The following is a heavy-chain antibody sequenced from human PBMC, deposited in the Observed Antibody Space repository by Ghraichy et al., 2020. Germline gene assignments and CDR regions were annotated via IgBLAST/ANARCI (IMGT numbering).Heavy chain of an antibody. Sequence: GGSLRLSCAASGFTFSSYEMTWVRQAPGKGLEWVSYINSIGGTMHYADSVKGRFTISRDNAKNSLYLQMNSLRAEDTAVYYCARDYTNLFDYWCQGVLVTVSS. V-gene: IGHV3-48*03. J-gene: IGHJ4*02. CDR2: INSIGGTM. CDR1: GFTFSSYE. D-gene: IGHD4-11*01. CDR3: ARDYTNLFDY.